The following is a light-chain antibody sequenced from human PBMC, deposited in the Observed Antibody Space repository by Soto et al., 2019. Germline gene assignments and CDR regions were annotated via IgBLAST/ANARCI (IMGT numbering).Light chain of an antibody. CDR2: AAS. V-gene: IGKV3-20*01. CDR1: QSLSRRY. Sequence: ESVLTQSPGTLSFSPGERASLSCRSSQSLSRRYVAWYQQKPGQAPRLLISAASTRATGIPDRFSGSGYGTEFTLTISRLEPEDFAMYFCQQYDNSPLTFGQGTKIEIK. CDR3: QQYDNSPLT. J-gene: IGKJ1*01.